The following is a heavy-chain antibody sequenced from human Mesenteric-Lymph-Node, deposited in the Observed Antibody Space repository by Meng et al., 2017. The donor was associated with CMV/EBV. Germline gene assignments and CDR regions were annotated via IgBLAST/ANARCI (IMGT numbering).Heavy chain of an antibody. Sequence: GESLKISCAVSGFSFRNYWMHWVRQAPGKGLEWVSRISSDGMNAAYADSVKGRFTISRDNAKNTLYLQMNSLRAEDTAVYYCARDEGGYCSTPYCLTICFDPWGQGTLVTVSS. V-gene: IGHV3-74*03. CDR1: GFSFRNYW. J-gene: IGHJ5*02. CDR3: ARDEGGYCSTPYCLTICFDP. D-gene: IGHD2-2*01. CDR2: ISSDGMNA.